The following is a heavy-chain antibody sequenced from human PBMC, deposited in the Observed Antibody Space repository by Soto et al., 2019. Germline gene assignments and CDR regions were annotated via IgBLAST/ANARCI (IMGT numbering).Heavy chain of an antibody. J-gene: IGHJ4*02. CDR3: ARDMSVRSGSYYHLDY. D-gene: IGHD3-10*01. V-gene: IGHV3-30-3*01. CDR2: MSSAGSYE. Sequence: QVQLVESGGGVVQPGTSLRLSCAASGITFSNYPMHWVRQAPGKGLEWVATMSSAGSYEYYADSVKGRFTISRDNSKNTLYLQMNSLRAEDTAVYNCARDMSVRSGSYYHLDYWGQGTLVTVSS. CDR1: GITFSNYP.